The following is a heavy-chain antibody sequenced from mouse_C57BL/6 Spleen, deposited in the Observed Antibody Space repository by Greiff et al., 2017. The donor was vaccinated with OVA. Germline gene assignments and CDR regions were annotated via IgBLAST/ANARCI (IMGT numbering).Heavy chain of an antibody. CDR2: IHPNSGST. CDR1: GYTFTSYW. Sequence: VQLQQPGAELVKPGASVKLSCKASGYTFTSYWMHWVKQRPGQGLEWIGMIHPNSGSTNYNEKFKSKATLTVAKSSSTAYMQLSSLTSEDSAVYYGARGGGSGYGHYYAMDYWGQGTSVTVSS. D-gene: IGHD3-2*02. CDR3: ARGGGSGYGHYYAMDY. J-gene: IGHJ4*01. V-gene: IGHV1-64*01.